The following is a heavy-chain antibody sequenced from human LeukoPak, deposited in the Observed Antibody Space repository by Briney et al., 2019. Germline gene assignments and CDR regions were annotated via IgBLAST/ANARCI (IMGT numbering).Heavy chain of an antibody. V-gene: IGHV3-64*01. CDR1: GFTFSSYA. D-gene: IGHD3-10*01. CDR2: ISSNGGST. Sequence: GRSLRLSCAASGFTFSSYAMHWVRQAPGKGLEYVSAISSNGGSTYYANSVKGRFTISRDNSKNTLYLQMGSLRAEDMAVYYCARRRASRAFDYWGQGTLVTVSS. CDR3: ARRRASRAFDY. J-gene: IGHJ4*02.